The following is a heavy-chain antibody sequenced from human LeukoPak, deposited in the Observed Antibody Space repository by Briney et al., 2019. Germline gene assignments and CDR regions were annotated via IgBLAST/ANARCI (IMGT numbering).Heavy chain of an antibody. D-gene: IGHD5-18*01. CDR1: GFTFSSYA. V-gene: IGHV3-23*01. CDR2: ISGSGGST. Sequence: PGGSLRLPCAASGFTFSSYAMSWVRQAPGKGLEWVSAISGSGGSTYYADSVKGRFTISRDNSKNTLYLQMNSLRAEDTAVYYCAKAGGLWSLFDYWGQGTLVTVSS. CDR3: AKAGGLWSLFDY. J-gene: IGHJ4*02.